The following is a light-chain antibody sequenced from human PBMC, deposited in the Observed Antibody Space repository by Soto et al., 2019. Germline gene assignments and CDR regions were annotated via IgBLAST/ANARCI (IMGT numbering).Light chain of an antibody. Sequence: QSALTQPASVSGSPGQSITISCTGTSSDVGSYNLVSWYQQHPGKAPKLMIYEVSNRPSGVSNRFSGSKSDNTASLTISGLQAEDAADYYCSSYTSSSTLYVFGTGTKVTVL. CDR2: EVS. CDR3: SSYTSSSTLYV. CDR1: SSDVGSYNL. V-gene: IGLV2-14*02. J-gene: IGLJ1*01.